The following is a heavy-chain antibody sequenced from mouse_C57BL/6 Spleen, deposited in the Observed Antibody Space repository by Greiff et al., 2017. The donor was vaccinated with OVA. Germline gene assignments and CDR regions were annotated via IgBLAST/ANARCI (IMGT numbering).Heavy chain of an antibody. V-gene: IGHV1-64*01. CDR1: GYTFTSYW. CDR3: ASTTTVVAKNFDY. D-gene: IGHD1-1*01. J-gene: IGHJ2*01. Sequence: QVQLQQSGAELVKPGASVKLSCKASGYTFTSYWMHWVKQRPGQGLEWIGMIHPNSGSTNYNEKFKSKATLTVDKSSSTAYMQLSSLTSEDSAVYYCASTTTVVAKNFDYWGQGTTLTVSS. CDR2: IHPNSGST.